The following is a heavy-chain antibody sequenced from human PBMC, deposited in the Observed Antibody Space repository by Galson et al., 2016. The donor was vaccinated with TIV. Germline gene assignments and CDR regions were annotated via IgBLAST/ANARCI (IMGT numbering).Heavy chain of an antibody. CDR1: GFTFSNAW. V-gene: IGHV3-15*01. D-gene: IGHD1-26*01. CDR2: IRSTFDGGTT. CDR3: ATDQGWEPAFED. Sequence: SLRLSCAASGFTFSNAWMTWVRQAPGKGLEWVGRIRSTFDGGTTAYAAPVKGRFTISRDDSKSTLYLQMNSLKSEDTAVYYCATDQGWEPAFEDWGQGTLVTVYS. J-gene: IGHJ4*02.